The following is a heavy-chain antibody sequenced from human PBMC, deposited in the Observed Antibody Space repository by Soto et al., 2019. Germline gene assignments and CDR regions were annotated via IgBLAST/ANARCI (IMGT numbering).Heavy chain of an antibody. J-gene: IGHJ3*02. Sequence: GGSLRLSCAASGFTFSGYWMNWVRQAPGKGLEWVSIIKQDGSEKYYVDSVKGRFTISRDNAKNSLYLQMNSLRAEDTAVYYCARVGGYSYGYDALDIWGQGTMVTVSS. V-gene: IGHV3-7*03. CDR2: IKQDGSEK. CDR3: ARVGGYSYGYDALDI. CDR1: GFTFSGYW. D-gene: IGHD5-18*01.